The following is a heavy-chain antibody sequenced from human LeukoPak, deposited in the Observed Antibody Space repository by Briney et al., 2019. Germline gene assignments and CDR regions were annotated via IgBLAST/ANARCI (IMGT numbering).Heavy chain of an antibody. CDR1: GFTFDDYA. CDR3: AKATNLWFGELGFDY. V-gene: IGHV3-9*01. D-gene: IGHD3-10*01. CDR2: ISWNSGSI. J-gene: IGHJ4*02. Sequence: GRSLRLSCAASGFTFDDYAMHWVRQAPGKGLEWVSGISWNSGSIGYADSVKGRFTISRDNAKNSLYLQMNSLRAEDTALYYCAKATNLWFGELGFDYRGQGTLVTVSS.